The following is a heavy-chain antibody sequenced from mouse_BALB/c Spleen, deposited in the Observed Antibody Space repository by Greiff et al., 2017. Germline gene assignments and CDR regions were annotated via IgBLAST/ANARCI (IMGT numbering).Heavy chain of an antibody. CDR2: INSNGGST. CDR1: GFTFSSYY. J-gene: IGHJ4*01. D-gene: IGHD4-1*01. V-gene: IGHV5-6-2*01. CDR3: ARHGNWDVGAMDY. Sequence: EVKLVESGGGLVKLGGSLKLSCAASGFTFSSYYMSWVRQTPEKRLELVAAINSNGGSTYYPDTVKGRFTISRDNAKNTLYLQMSSLKSEDTALYYCARHGNWDVGAMDYWGQGTSVTVSS.